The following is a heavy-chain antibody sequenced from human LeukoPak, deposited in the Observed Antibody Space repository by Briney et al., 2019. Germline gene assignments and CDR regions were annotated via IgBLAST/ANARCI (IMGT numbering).Heavy chain of an antibody. V-gene: IGHV4-39*07. Sequence: SETLSLTCTVSGGSISSSSYYWGWIRQPPGKGLEWIGIIYYSGSTYYNPSLKSRVTMSVDTSKNQFSLKLSSVTAADTAVYYCTRGDCSSTSCLFDYWGQGTLVTVSS. CDR2: IYYSGST. D-gene: IGHD2-2*01. CDR1: GGSISSSSYY. CDR3: TRGDCSSTSCLFDY. J-gene: IGHJ4*02.